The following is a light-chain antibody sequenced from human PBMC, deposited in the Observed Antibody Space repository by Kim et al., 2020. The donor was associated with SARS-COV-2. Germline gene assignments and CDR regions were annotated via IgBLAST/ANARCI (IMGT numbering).Light chain of an antibody. CDR3: QQYNNWPTWT. V-gene: IGKV3-15*01. CDR2: GAS. Sequence: YPGERATPPCRASQSVSSNLAWYRQKPGQAPRLLIYGASTRATGIPARFSGSGSGTEFTLTISSLQSEDFAVYYCQQYNNWPTWTFGQGTKVDIK. CDR1: QSVSSN. J-gene: IGKJ1*01.